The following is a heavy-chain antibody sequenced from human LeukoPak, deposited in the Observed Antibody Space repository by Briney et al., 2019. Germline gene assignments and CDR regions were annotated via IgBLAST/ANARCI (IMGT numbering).Heavy chain of an antibody. Sequence: GGSLRLSCAGSGFTFSSYGMSWVRQAPGKGLEWVSYISNSGSNRYYADSVKGRFTISRDNAKNSVYLQMNSLRAEDTAVYYCARDLMIVMVEEEGSADYWGQGTLVTVSS. CDR1: GFTFSSYG. D-gene: IGHD3-22*01. V-gene: IGHV3-48*04. J-gene: IGHJ4*02. CDR3: ARDLMIVMVEEEGSADY. CDR2: ISNSGSNR.